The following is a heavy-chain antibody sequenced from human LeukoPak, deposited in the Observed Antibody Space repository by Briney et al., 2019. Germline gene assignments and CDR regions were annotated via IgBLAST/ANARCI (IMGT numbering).Heavy chain of an antibody. CDR3: ARGQTNTN. CDR1: GFTFSSFE. D-gene: IGHD2-8*01. CDR2: ISSGGSTI. J-gene: IGHJ4*02. V-gene: IGHV3-48*03. Sequence: GGSLRLSCAASGFTFSSFEMNWVRQAPGKGLEWVSYISSGGSTIHYADSVKGRITISRDNARNSLYLQMSSLRAEDTAVYYCARGQTNTNWGQGILVTVSS.